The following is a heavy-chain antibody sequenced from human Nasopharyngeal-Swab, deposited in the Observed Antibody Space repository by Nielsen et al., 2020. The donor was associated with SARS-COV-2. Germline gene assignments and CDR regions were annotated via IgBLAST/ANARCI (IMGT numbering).Heavy chain of an antibody. J-gene: IGHJ4*02. D-gene: IGHD6-19*01. CDR1: NFTFSSYG. V-gene: IGHV3-30*03. CDR2: IAYDGSNK. CDR3: ARDEGFTTGWYLSYYFDY. Sequence: GESLKISCAASNFTFSSYGLHWVRQAPGTGLEWVAVIAYDGSNKYYADSVKGRFTISRDNSNNMLFLQMNSLRAEDTALYYCARDEGFTTGWYLSYYFDYWGQGTLVTVSS.